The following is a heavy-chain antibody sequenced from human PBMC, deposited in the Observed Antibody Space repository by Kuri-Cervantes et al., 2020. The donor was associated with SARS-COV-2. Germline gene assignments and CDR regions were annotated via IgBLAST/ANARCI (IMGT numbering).Heavy chain of an antibody. Sequence: SETLSLTCAVYGGSFSGYYWSWIRQPPGKGLEWIGEINHSGSTNYNPSLKSRVTISVDTSKNQFSLKRSSVTAADTAVYYCARSGSYPYYYYYMDVWGKGTTVTVSS. CDR3: ARSGSYPYYYYYMDV. V-gene: IGHV4-34*01. CDR2: INHSGST. J-gene: IGHJ6*03. CDR1: GGSFSGYY. D-gene: IGHD1-26*01.